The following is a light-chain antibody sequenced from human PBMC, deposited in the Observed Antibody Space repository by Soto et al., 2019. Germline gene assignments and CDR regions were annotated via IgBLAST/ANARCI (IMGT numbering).Light chain of an antibody. CDR2: LGS. Sequence: DILMTQSPLSLPFTPGEPSSISCRSSQSLLYSNGYNYLDWYLQKPGQSPQLLIYLGSNRASGVPDRFSGSGSGTDFTLKISRVEAEDVGVYYCMQALQTPFTFGQGTRLEI. CDR3: MQALQTPFT. J-gene: IGKJ5*01. CDR1: QSLLYSNGYNY. V-gene: IGKV2-28*01.